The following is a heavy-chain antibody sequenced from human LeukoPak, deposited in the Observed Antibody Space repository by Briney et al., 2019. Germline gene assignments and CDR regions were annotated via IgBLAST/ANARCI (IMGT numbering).Heavy chain of an antibody. CDR2: ISSSSSYI. CDR1: GFTFSSYS. J-gene: IGHJ4*02. CDR3: ARDLGDYGSGSYSDY. V-gene: IGHV3-21*01. D-gene: IGHD3-10*01. Sequence: GGSLRLSCAASGFTFSSYSMNWVRQAPGKGLEWVLSISSSSSYIYYADSVKGRFTISRDNAKNSLYLQMNGLRAEDTAVYYCARDLGDYGSGSYSDYWGQGTLVTVSS.